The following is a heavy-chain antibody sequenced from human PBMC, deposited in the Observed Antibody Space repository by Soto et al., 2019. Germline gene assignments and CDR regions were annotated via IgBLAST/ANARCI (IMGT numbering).Heavy chain of an antibody. CDR3: AKAGGDPSYYYYGMDV. V-gene: IGHV3-23*01. J-gene: IGHJ6*02. CDR1: GFTFSSYA. D-gene: IGHD3-10*01. Sequence: GGSLRLSCAASGFTFSSYAMSWVRQAPGKGLEWVSAISGSGGSTYYADSVKGRFTISRDNSKNTLYLQMNSLRAEDTAVYYCAKAGGDPSYYYYGMDVWGQGTTVTVSS. CDR2: ISGSGGST.